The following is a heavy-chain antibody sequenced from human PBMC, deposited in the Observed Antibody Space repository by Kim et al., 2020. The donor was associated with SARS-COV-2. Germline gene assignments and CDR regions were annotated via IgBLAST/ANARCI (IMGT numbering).Heavy chain of an antibody. D-gene: IGHD5-18*01. J-gene: IGHJ3*02. CDR3: ATSPAMAKERGFGAFDI. CDR2: ISGSGGST. Sequence: GGSLRLSCAASGFTFSSYAMSWVRQAPGKGLEWVSAISGSGGSTYYADSVKGRFTISRDNSKNTLYLQMNSLRAEDTAVYYCATSPAMAKERGFGAFDIWGQGTMVTVSS. CDR1: GFTFSSYA. V-gene: IGHV3-23*01.